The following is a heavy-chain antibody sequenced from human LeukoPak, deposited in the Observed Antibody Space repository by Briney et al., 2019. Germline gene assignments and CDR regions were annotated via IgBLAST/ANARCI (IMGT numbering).Heavy chain of an antibody. CDR3: ARHGRYSSSDYFYYGMDV. CDR2: IYYSGRT. CDR1: SGSIGIYY. Sequence: SETLSLTCTVSSGSIGIYYWSWIRQPPGKGLEWIGYIYYSGRTNYNPSLKSRVTISVDTSKNQFALKLSSVTAADTAVYYCARHGRYSSSDYFYYGMDVLGQGTTVTVSS. D-gene: IGHD6-6*01. V-gene: IGHV4-59*08. J-gene: IGHJ6*02.